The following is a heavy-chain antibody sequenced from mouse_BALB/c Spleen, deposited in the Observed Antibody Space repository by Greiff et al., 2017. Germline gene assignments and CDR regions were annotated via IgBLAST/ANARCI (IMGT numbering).Heavy chain of an antibody. CDR1: GFSLTSYG. V-gene: IGHV2-5-1*01. CDR2: IWRGGST. CDR3: AKSSSGAMDY. J-gene: IGHJ4*01. Sequence: VKLVESGPSLVQPSQSLSITCTVSGFSLTSYGVHWVRQSPGKGLEWLGVIWRGGSTDYNAAFMSRLSITKDNSKSQVFFKMNSLQADDTAIYYCAKSSSGAMDYWGQGTSVTVSS. D-gene: IGHD3-1*01.